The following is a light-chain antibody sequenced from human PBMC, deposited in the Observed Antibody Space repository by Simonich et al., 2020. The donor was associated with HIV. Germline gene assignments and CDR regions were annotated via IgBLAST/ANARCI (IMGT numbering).Light chain of an antibody. CDR1: QSVRSN. Sequence: EIVMTQSPATLSVSPGERATLSCRASQSVRSNLAWYQQKRCQAPRLLMYGSSKRATDFQARFSGSGSGTEFTLTISRLQSEEFAVYYWQQYNDLPLLAFGGGTKVEIK. CDR3: QQYNDLPLLA. V-gene: IGKV3-15*01. CDR2: GSS. J-gene: IGKJ4*01.